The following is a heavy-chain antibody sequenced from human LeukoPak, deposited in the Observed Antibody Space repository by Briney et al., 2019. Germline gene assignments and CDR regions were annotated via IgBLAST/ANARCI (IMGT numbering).Heavy chain of an antibody. CDR3: ARGDSSSWYWSDP. Sequence: SETLSLTCAVYGGSFSGYYWSWIRQPPGKGLEWIGEINHSGSTNYNPSLKSRVTISVDTSKNQFSLKLSSVTAADTAVYYCARGDSSSWYWSDPWGQGTLVTVSS. CDR1: GGSFSGYY. D-gene: IGHD6-13*01. J-gene: IGHJ5*02. V-gene: IGHV4-34*01. CDR2: INHSGST.